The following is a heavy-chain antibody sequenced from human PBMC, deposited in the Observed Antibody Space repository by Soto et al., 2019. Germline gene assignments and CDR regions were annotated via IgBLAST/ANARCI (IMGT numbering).Heavy chain of an antibody. CDR3: TSSFVVVTAIAAS. Sequence: EVQRVESGGGLIKPGGSMKLSWAACGVTFSESTMHRVRKASGKGMEWVGRIGHEANSYSTGYAASVKGRFTVSRDDSKNTAYLQMNGLKTEDTAVYYCTSSFVVVTAIAASWGQGTLVTVSS. V-gene: IGHV3-73*02. J-gene: IGHJ5*02. CDR2: IGHEANSYST. CDR1: GVTFSEST. D-gene: IGHD2-21*02.